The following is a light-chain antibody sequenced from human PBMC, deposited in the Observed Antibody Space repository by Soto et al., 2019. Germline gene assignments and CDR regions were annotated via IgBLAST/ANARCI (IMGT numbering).Light chain of an antibody. CDR3: QHYET. Sequence: EIVLTQSPGTLSLSPGERATLSYRASQTVSSSYLAWYQHKPGQAPRLLIYGASSRATGIPDRFSGSGSGTDFSLTISRLEPEDFAVYYCQHYETFGQGTKVDI. V-gene: IGKV3-20*01. CDR2: GAS. CDR1: QTVSSSY. J-gene: IGKJ1*01.